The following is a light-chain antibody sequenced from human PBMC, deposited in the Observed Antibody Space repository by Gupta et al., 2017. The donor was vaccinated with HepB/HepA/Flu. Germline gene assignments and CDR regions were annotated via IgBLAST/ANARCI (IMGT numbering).Light chain of an antibody. CDR2: GKN. Sequence: SSELTQDTAGSVDLGKAVRMTCQGDSLRSYYASWYQQKPGQAPVLVIYGKNNRPSGIPDRFSGSSSGNTASLTITGAQAEDEADYYCNSRDSSGNHLLFGGGTKLTVL. J-gene: IGLJ3*02. CDR3: NSRDSSGNHLL. CDR1: SLRSYY. V-gene: IGLV3-19*01.